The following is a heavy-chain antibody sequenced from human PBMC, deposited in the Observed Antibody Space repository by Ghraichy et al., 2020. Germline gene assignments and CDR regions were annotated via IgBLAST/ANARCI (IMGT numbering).Heavy chain of an antibody. J-gene: IGHJ4*02. CDR2: ISDDGNRK. CDR1: GFTFNRFG. D-gene: IGHD1-26*01. CDR3: ARDFSGSYCVDY. Sequence: GESLNISYAASGFTFNRFGMHWVRQAPGKGLEWVAMISDDGNRKQYAESVKGRFTISRDSSKNTQYLQMNSLRAEDTAVYYCARDFSGSYCVDYWGQGTLVTVSS. V-gene: IGHV3-30*03.